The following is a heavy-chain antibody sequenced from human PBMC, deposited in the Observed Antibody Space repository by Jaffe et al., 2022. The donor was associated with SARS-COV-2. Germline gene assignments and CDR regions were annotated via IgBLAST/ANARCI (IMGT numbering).Heavy chain of an antibody. CDR2: ISSNSAYI. CDR1: GFIFSRYT. Sequence: EVQLVESGGGLVRPGGSLRLSCEGSGFIFSRYTMNWVRQAPGKGLEWVSGISSNSAYIYYADSLRGRFTISRDNAKNSLYLQMNSLRAEDTAVYFCAREAGFDRLSSGDAFDTWGQGTMVTVSS. V-gene: IGHV3-21*02. D-gene: IGHD3-22*01. J-gene: IGHJ3*02. CDR3: AREAGFDRLSSGDAFDT.